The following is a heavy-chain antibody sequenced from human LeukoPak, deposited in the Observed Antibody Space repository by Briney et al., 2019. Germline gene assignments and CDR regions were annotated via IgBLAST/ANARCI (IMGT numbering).Heavy chain of an antibody. V-gene: IGHV3-53*01. J-gene: IGHJ4*02. D-gene: IGHD5-18*01. Sequence: QAGGSLRLSCAASGFTVSGNYMTWVRQAPGRGLEWVSLIYAGGNTYYPASVKGRFTISRDNSKNTLYLQMNSLRAEDTAVYYCARVVDTHFDYWGQGTLVTVSS. CDR2: IYAGGNT. CDR3: ARVVDTHFDY. CDR1: GFTVSGNY.